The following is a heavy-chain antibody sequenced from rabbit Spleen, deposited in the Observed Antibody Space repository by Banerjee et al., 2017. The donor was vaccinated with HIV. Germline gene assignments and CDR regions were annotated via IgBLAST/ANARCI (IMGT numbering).Heavy chain of an antibody. CDR3: ARDTGSSFSSYGMDL. Sequence: QSLEESGGDLVKPGASLTLTCTASGFSLSSYYMCWVRQAPGKGLEWIACTYGGYDGGTYYASWARGRFTISKTSSTTVTLQLTSLTAADTATYFCARDTGSSFSSYGMDLWARGPSSPS. CDR1: GFSLSSYY. CDR2: TYGGYDGGT. J-gene: IGHJ6*01. V-gene: IGHV1S40*01. D-gene: IGHD8-1*01.